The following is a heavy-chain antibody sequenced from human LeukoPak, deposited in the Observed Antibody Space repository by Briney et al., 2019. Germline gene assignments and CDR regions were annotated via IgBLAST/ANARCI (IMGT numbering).Heavy chain of an antibody. J-gene: IGHJ5*02. V-gene: IGHV1-8*02. CDR1: GYTFTSYG. CDR3: ARERRGNWFDP. CDR2: MNPNSGNT. Sequence: ASVKVSCKASGYTFTSYGISWVRQATGQGLEWMGWMNPNSGNTGYAQKFQGRVTMTRNTSISTAYMELSSLRSEDTAVYYCARERRGNWFDPWGQGTLVTVSS.